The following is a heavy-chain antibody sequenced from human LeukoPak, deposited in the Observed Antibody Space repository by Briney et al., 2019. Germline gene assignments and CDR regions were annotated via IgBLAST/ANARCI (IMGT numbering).Heavy chain of an antibody. CDR3: ARGYPPGRLVVVSAAKGLGWFDP. Sequence: GASVKVSCKASGYTFTRYYMHWVRQAPGQGLEWMGINNPSGGSTSYAQKFQGRVTMTRDTSISTAYMELSRLRSDDTAVYYCARGYPPGRLVVVSAAKGLGWFDPWGQGTLVTVSS. CDR2: NNPSGGST. V-gene: IGHV1-46*01. D-gene: IGHD2-2*01. CDR1: GYTFTRYY. J-gene: IGHJ5*02.